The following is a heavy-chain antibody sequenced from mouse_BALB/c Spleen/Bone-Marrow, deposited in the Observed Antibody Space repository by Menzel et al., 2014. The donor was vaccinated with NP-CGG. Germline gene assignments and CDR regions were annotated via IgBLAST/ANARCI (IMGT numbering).Heavy chain of an antibody. J-gene: IGHJ2*01. Sequence: VMLVESGPGLVAPSQSLSITCTVSGFSLTDYGVNWVRQPPGKGLEWLGTIWGDGRTDYNSALESRLSISKDNSKSQVFLKMNSLQTDDTARYYCARNYYDSSFYFDYWGQGTTLTASS. V-gene: IGHV2-6-7*01. CDR2: IWGDGRT. D-gene: IGHD1-1*01. CDR3: ARNYYDSSFYFDY. CDR1: GFSLTDYG.